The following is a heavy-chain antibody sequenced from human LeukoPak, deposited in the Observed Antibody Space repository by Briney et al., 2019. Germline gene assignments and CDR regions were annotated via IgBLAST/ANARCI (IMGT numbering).Heavy chain of an antibody. Sequence: LSLTCTVSGGSISSSSYYWGWIRQAPGKGLEWISYISKSDGTTYYADTVKGRFTISRDSAKKSVYLYMNSLRAEDTAVYYCASAVAAPEQDPPFDYWGQGTLVTVSS. V-gene: IGHV3-11*01. J-gene: IGHJ4*02. D-gene: IGHD1-14*01. CDR2: ISKSDGTT. CDR1: GGSISSSSYY. CDR3: ASAVAAPEQDPPFDY.